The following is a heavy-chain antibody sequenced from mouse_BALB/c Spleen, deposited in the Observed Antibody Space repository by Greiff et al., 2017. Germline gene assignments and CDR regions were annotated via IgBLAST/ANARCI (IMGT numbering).Heavy chain of an antibody. J-gene: IGHJ4*01. CDR1: GFTFSSYA. CDR2: ISSGGSYT. V-gene: IGHV5-9-4*01. D-gene: IGHD4-1*01. CDR3: ARQLTDAMDY. Sequence: EVKVVESGGGLVKPGGSLKLSCAASGFTFSSYAMSWVRQSPEKRLEWVAEISSGGSYTYYPDTVTGRFTISRDNAKNTLYLEMSSLRSEDTAMYYCARQLTDAMDYWGQGTSVTVSS.